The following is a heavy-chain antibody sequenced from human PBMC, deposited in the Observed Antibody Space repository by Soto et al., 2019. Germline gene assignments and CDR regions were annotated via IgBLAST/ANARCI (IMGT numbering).Heavy chain of an antibody. CDR3: AREVEGSYSPADF. CDR2: VSSYNGNT. CDR1: GYTFTDHG. D-gene: IGHD3-10*01. Sequence: QVQLVQSGPEVKKPGASVTVSCKTSGYTFTDHGIDWVRQAPRQGLEWVGWVSSYNGNTNYAYNLKDRVIMTTDASTSTAYMELRGLRPDDTAVYYCAREVEGSYSPADFWGQGTPVTVSS. J-gene: IGHJ4*02. V-gene: IGHV1-18*01.